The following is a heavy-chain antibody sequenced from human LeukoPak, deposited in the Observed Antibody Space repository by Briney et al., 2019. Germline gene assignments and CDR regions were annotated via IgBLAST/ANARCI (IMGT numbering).Heavy chain of an antibody. CDR3: AREGYYDILTGYVGWFDP. CDR1: GGSFSGYY. V-gene: IGHV4-34*01. D-gene: IGHD3-9*01. Sequence: SETLSLTCAVYGGSFSGYYWSWIRQPPGKGLEWIGEINHSGSTNYNPSLKSRVTMSVDTSKNQFSLKLSSVTAADTAVYYCAREGYYDILTGYVGWFDPWGQGTLVTVSS. J-gene: IGHJ5*02. CDR2: INHSGST.